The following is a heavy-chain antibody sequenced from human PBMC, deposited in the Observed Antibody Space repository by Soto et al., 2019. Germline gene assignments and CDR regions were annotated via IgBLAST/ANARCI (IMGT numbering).Heavy chain of an antibody. CDR3: ARGIATGQLDP. CDR2: INPDNGNT. Sequence: QVQLVQSGAEVKKPGASVKISCKASAYTFTRYTMNWVRQAPGQRLEWMGWINPDNGNTKSSQKFQDRVIITRDTSASTAYMDLSSLRSEDTAVYYCARGIATGQLDPWGQGTLLTVSS. D-gene: IGHD2-15*01. V-gene: IGHV1-3*01. J-gene: IGHJ5*02. CDR1: AYTFTRYT.